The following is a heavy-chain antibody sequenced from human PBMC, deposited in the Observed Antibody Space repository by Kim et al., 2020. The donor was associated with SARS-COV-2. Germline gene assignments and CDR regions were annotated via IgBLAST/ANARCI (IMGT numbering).Heavy chain of an antibody. CDR2: ISCIGCTT. V-gene: IGHV3-23*01. CDR1: GFTFSSYA. D-gene: IGHD2-2*01. J-gene: IGHJ3*02. Sequence: GGSLRLSCAASGFTFSSYAMSWVRQAPGKWLEFVSAISCIGCTTYYADSVNGLFTISRDNSKHTLYLQMNSLRSEDTAVSYCANLLTLIIVVPAAHKNGAFEIWGQGAMVTVSS. CDR3: ANLLTLIIVVPAAHKNGAFEI.